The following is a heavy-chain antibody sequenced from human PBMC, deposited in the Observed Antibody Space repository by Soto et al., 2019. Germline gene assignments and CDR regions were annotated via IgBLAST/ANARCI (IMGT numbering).Heavy chain of an antibody. V-gene: IGHV3-48*02. CDR1: GFTFSSYS. J-gene: IGHJ6*02. CDR3: ARDSPDWNEFGDYYYYYGMDV. CDR2: ISSSSSTI. D-gene: IGHD1-1*01. Sequence: TGGSLRLSCAASGFTFSSYSMNWVRQAPGKGLEWVSYISSSSSTIYYADSVKGRFTISRDNAKNSLYLQMNSLRDEDTAVYYCARDSPDWNEFGDYYYYYGMDVWGQGTTVTVSS.